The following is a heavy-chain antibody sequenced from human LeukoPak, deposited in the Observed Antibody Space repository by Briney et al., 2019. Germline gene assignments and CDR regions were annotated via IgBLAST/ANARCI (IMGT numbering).Heavy chain of an antibody. V-gene: IGHV4-59*01. J-gene: IGHJ4*02. D-gene: IGHD6-13*01. CDR2: IFYRGST. Sequence: SETLSLTCTVSGASISSYYWSWIRQPPGKGLEWIGYIFYRGSTNYNPSLKSRVTISVDTSKNQFSLKLSSVTAADTAVYYCASGPYPAAGTDHQFDYWGQGTLVTVSS. CDR1: GASISSYY. CDR3: ASGPYPAAGTDHQFDY.